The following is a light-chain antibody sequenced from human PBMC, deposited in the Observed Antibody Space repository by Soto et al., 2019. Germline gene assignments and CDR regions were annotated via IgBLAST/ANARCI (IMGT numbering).Light chain of an antibody. Sequence: DIALTQSPDSLTLSLGERATINCKSSQSVLYSSYNKSYLAWYQVKPGGPPKTLFSWASTREPGVLDRFSGSGSGTDFTLTLRSLQAEDVAVYYCQQYYSTLITFGQGTRLEIK. J-gene: IGKJ5*01. V-gene: IGKV4-1*01. CDR3: QQYYSTLIT. CDR1: QSVLYSSYNKSY. CDR2: WAS.